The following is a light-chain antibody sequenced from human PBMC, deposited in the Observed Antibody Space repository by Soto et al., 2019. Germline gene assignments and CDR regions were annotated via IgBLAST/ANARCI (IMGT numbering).Light chain of an antibody. Sequence: EIVLTHSPGTLSLSPGERATLSCGASQSVTSNYLAWYQKTPGQAPRLLIFGSSTRATCIPDRLSGSGSGTDFTLTISRLEPEDFAVYYCQHYVTSLITFGQGTKVDIK. V-gene: IGKV3-20*01. CDR2: GSS. CDR3: QHYVTSLIT. J-gene: IGKJ1*01. CDR1: QSVTSNY.